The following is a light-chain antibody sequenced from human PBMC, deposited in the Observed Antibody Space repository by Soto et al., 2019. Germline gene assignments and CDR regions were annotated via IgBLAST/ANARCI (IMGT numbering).Light chain of an antibody. CDR3: QQYDKWPHT. V-gene: IGKV3-15*01. CDR1: QNLSRN. Sequence: EMVMTQSPATLSVSPGERATLSCRASQNLSRNLAWYQQQPGQAPRLLIFYASTRATGIPARFSGSGSGTAFTLTISSLQSEDFAFYYCQQYDKWPHTFGQGTKLEIK. J-gene: IGKJ2*01. CDR2: YAS.